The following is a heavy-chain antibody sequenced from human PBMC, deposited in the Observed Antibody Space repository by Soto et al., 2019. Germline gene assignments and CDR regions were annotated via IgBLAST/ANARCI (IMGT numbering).Heavy chain of an antibody. CDR1: GFSFSISW. J-gene: IGHJ4*02. Sequence: GGSLRLSCAASGFSFSISWMHWFRQAPGKGLVWVSRINSDGSTTNYADSVKGRFTISRDNAKNTLYLQMNSLRAEDTAVYYCARGPSGWYGYDYWGQGTLVTVSS. CDR3: ARGPSGWYGYDY. CDR2: INSDGSTT. D-gene: IGHD6-19*01. V-gene: IGHV3-74*01.